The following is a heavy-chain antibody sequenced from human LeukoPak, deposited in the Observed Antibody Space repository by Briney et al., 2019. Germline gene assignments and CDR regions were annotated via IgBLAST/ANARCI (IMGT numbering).Heavy chain of an antibody. D-gene: IGHD1-26*01. CDR2: ISWNSGSI. J-gene: IGHJ4*02. V-gene: IGHV3-9*01. Sequence: PGGSLRLSCAASGFTFDDYAMHWVRHAPGKGLEWVSGISWNSGSIGYADSVKGRFTISRDNAKNSLYLQMNSLRAEDTALYYCAKGIVGGLPDPIDYWGQGTLVTVSS. CDR1: GFTFDDYA. CDR3: AKGIVGGLPDPIDY.